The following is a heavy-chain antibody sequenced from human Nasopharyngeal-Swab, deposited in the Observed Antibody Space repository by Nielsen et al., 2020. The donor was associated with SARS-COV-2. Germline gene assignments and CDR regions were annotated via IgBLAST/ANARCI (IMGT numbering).Heavy chain of an antibody. CDR3: ARDMYYDFWSGYLTHYYYYGMDV. CDR2: INHSGST. CDR1: GGSFSGYY. Sequence: SETLSLTCAVYGGSFSGYYWSWIRQPPGKGLELIGEINHSGSTNYNPSLKSRVTISVDTSKNQFSLKLSSVIAADTAVYYCARDMYYDFWSGYLTHYYYYGMDVWGQGTTVTVSS. D-gene: IGHD3-3*01. J-gene: IGHJ6*02. V-gene: IGHV4-34*01.